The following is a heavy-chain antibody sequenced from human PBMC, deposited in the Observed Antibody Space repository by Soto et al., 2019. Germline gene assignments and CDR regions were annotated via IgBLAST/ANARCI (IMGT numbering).Heavy chain of an antibody. CDR3: AHTVLRYFDWLLLPDAFDI. V-gene: IGHV2-5*02. CDR2: IYLDDDK. J-gene: IGHJ3*02. D-gene: IGHD3-9*01. Sequence: SYPTLVNPTQTLTLTCTFSGFSLSTSGVGVGWNSQPPGKAPEWLALIYLDDDKRYSPSLKSRLTITKDTSKNQVVLTMTNMDPVDTATYYCAHTVLRYFDWLLLPDAFDIWGQGTMVTVSS. CDR1: GFSLSTSGVG.